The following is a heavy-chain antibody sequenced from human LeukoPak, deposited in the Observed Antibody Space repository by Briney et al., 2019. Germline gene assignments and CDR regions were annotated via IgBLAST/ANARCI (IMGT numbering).Heavy chain of an antibody. CDR3: ARGGGYCSSTSCYPNAFDI. Sequence: SETLSLTFTVSGGSISSGDYYWSWIRQPPGKGLEWIGYIYYSGSTYYNPSLKSRVTISVDTSKNQFSLKLSSVTAADTAVYYCARGGGYCSSTSCYPNAFDIWGQGTMVTVSS. CDR2: IYYSGST. CDR1: GGSISSGDYY. V-gene: IGHV4-30-4*08. D-gene: IGHD2-2*01. J-gene: IGHJ3*02.